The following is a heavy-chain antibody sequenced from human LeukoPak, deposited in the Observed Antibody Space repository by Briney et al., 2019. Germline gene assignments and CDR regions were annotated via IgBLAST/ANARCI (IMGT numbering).Heavy chain of an antibody. CDR1: GYTFTGYY. CDR2: INPNSGGT. CDR3: AKRGDTTIVY. J-gene: IGHJ4*02. D-gene: IGHD3-10*01. V-gene: IGHV1-2*02. Sequence: ASVKVSCKASGYTFTGYYMHWVRQAPGQGLEWMGWINPNSGGTNYAQKFQGRVTMTRDTSISTAYMELSSLRSEDTAVYYCAKRGDTTIVYWGQGTLVTVSS.